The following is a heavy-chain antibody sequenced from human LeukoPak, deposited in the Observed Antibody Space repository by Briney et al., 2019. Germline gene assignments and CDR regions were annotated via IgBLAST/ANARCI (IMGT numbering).Heavy chain of an antibody. Sequence: GASVKVSCKASGYTFTGYYIHWVRQAPGQGLEWLGWINPSSGGTNYVQRFRGRVTMTRDTSTSTAYMELNRLTSDDTVVYYCARDQLNTLEGPGNWGQGTLVTVSS. J-gene: IGHJ4*02. CDR3: ARDQLNTLEGPGN. CDR2: INPSSGGT. CDR1: GYTFTGYY. D-gene: IGHD1-1*01. V-gene: IGHV1-2*02.